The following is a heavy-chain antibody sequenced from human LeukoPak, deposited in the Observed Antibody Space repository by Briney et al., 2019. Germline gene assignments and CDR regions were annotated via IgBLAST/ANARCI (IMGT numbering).Heavy chain of an antibody. CDR3: ARGVKQLARFYFYMDV. J-gene: IGHJ6*03. Sequence: SETLSLTCAVSGGSFSGYLWNWVRQSPGKGLEWIGEINHSGTTNYNPSLKSRVTISLDRSRNQFSLNLTSVTAADTAVFYCARGVKQLARFYFYMDVWGKGTTVTVSS. D-gene: IGHD3-22*01. CDR2: INHSGTT. V-gene: IGHV4-34*01. CDR1: GGSFSGYL.